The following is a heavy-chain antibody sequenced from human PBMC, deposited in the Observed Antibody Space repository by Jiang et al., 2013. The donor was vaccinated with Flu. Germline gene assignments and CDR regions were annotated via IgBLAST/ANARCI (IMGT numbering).Heavy chain of an antibody. CDR1: GGSINGSSFY. D-gene: IGHD2-8*01. CDR2: FYYSGST. CDR3: ARQGYYLPYAFDI. V-gene: IGHV4-39*01. J-gene: IGHJ3*02. Sequence: GPGLVKPSETLSLTCTVSGGSINGSSFYWGWIRQPPGKGLEWIGSFYYSGSTYDNPSLKSRVTIPVDTSKNQFSLKLTSVTAADTAVYFCARQGYYLPYAFDIWGQGTMVTVSS.